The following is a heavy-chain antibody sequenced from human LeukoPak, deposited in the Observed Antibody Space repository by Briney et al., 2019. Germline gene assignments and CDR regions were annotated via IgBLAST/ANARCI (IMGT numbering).Heavy chain of an antibody. V-gene: IGHV3-30*02. CDR1: GFIFSNYA. CDR3: ATETPDTSGSKLDY. J-gene: IGHJ4*02. CDR2: IRYDGSRK. Sequence: GGSLRLSCAASGFIFSNYAMHWVRQAAGKGLEWVAYIRYDGSRKYYADSVNGRFTISRDSSKNTLYLQVHSLRGEDTAVYYCATETPDTSGSKLDYWGQGTLVTVSS. D-gene: IGHD3-22*01.